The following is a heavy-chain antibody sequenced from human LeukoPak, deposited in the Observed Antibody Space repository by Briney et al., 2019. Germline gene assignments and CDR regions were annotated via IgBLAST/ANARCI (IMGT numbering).Heavy chain of an antibody. CDR2: IYYSGST. CDR1: GGSINNFY. V-gene: IGHV4-59*08. J-gene: IGHJ2*01. D-gene: IGHD2-2*01. CDR3: ARLKQSAAIRGYWFFDL. Sequence: SETLSLTCTVSGGSINNFYWTWIRQPPGKGLEWIGYIYYSGSTNYNPSLKSRVTISLDTSKNQFSLNLSSVTAADTAVYYCARLKQSAAIRGYWFFDLWGRGTLVTVSS.